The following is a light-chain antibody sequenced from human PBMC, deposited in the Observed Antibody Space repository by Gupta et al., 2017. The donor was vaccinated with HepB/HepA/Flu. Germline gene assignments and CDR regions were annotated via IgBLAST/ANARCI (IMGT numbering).Light chain of an antibody. CDR2: DVS. Sequence: QSALTQPASVSGSPGQSITISCTGTSSDVGSYNLVSWYQQYPGKAPKLMIYDVSKRPSGVSTRFSGSKSGNTASLTISGRQAEDEANYYCCSYAGSSTVVFGGGTKLTVL. CDR1: SSDVGSYNL. V-gene: IGLV2-23*02. CDR3: CSYAGSSTVV. J-gene: IGLJ2*01.